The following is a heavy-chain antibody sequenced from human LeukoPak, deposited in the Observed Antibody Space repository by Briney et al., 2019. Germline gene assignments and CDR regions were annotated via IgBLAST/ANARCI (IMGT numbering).Heavy chain of an antibody. CDR2: IIPIFGTA. V-gene: IGHV1-69*13. Sequence: SVKVSCKASGGTFSSYTINWVRQAPGQGLEWMGGIIPIFGTANYAQKFQGRVTITADESTSTAYMELSSLRSEDTAVYYCAREGRDYGDYVGYFDYWGQGTLVTVSS. J-gene: IGHJ4*02. CDR3: AREGRDYGDYVGYFDY. D-gene: IGHD4-17*01. CDR1: GGTFSSYT.